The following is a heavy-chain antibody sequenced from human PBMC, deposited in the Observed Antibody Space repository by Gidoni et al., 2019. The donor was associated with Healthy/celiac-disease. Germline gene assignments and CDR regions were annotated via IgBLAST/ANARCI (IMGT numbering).Heavy chain of an antibody. D-gene: IGHD2-8*01. CDR3: AKDLGPGVHYYYGMDV. Sequence: QVQLVESGGGVVQPGRSLRLSCAASGFTFSSHGMHWVRQAPGKGLEWVAVISYDGSNKYYADSVKGRFTISRDNSKNTLYLQMNSLRAEDTAVYYCAKDLGPGVHYYYGMDVWGQGTTVTVSS. V-gene: IGHV3-30*18. J-gene: IGHJ6*02. CDR1: GFTFSSHG. CDR2: ISYDGSNK.